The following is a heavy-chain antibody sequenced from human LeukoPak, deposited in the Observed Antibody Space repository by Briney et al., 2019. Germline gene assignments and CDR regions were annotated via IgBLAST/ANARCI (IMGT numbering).Heavy chain of an antibody. CDR2: IYYSGST. D-gene: IGHD5-24*01. CDR1: GGSISSNSHY. J-gene: IGHJ4*02. CDR3: ARGARAGYNLEPFDY. V-gene: IGHV4-39*07. Sequence: SETLSLTCTVSGGSISSNSHYWGWIRQPPGKGLEWVGSIYYSGSTYYNPALKSRVTVSVDTSKNQFSLKVISVTAADTAVYYCARGARAGYNLEPFDYWGQGTLVTVSS.